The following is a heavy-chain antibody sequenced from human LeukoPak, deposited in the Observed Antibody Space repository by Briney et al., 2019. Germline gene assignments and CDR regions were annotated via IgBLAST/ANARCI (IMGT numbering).Heavy chain of an antibody. J-gene: IGHJ4*02. V-gene: IGHV5-51*01. Sequence: GESLKISCKGSGYSFANYWIGWVRQMPGKGLEWMGIMFPGDSDTRYSPSFQGQVTISADKSINTAYLQWSSLKASDTAIYYCARQQDYYDSSGSFDYWGQGTLVTVSS. CDR2: MFPGDSDT. CDR1: GYSFANYW. CDR3: ARQQDYYDSSGSFDY. D-gene: IGHD3-22*01.